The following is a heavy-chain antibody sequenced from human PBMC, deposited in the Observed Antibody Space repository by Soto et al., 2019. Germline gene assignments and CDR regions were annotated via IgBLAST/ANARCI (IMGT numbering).Heavy chain of an antibody. V-gene: IGHV3-48*03. CDR3: ARDREAYCGGDCYSGMYYYYYGMDV. J-gene: IGHJ6*02. CDR2: ISSSGSTI. CDR1: GFTFSSYE. Sequence: GGSLRLSCAASGFTFSSYEMNWVRQAPGKGLEWVSYISSSGSTIYYADSVKGRFTISRDNAKNSLYLQMNSLRVEDTAVYYCARDREAYCGGDCYSGMYYYYYGMDVWGQGTTVTVSS. D-gene: IGHD2-21*02.